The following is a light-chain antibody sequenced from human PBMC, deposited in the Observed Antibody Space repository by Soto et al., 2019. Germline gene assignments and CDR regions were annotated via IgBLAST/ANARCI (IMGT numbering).Light chain of an antibody. J-gene: IGKJ4*01. CDR1: QSISSW. V-gene: IGKV1-5*01. CDR2: DAS. Sequence: DIQMTQSPSTLSASVGDRVTITCRASQSISSWLAWYPQKPGKAPKLLIYDASSLESGVPSRVHGRGAGAEFPLTLRSLQPEDFAPYHCQQYKSYSPLTFGGGTKGEIK. CDR3: QQYKSYSPLT.